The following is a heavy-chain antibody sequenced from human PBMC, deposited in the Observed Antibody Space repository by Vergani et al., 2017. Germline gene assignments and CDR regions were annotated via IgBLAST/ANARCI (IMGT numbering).Heavy chain of an antibody. Sequence: EVQLLESGGGLVQPGGSLRLSCAASGFTFSSYAMSWVRQAPGKGLEWVSASSGSGGSTYYADSVKGRFTISRDNSKNTLYLQMNSLRAEDKAVYYCVALTDYYGSGSRIDYWGQGTLVTVSS. CDR1: GFTFSSYA. V-gene: IGHV3-23*01. J-gene: IGHJ4*02. CDR2: SSGSGGST. CDR3: VALTDYYGSGSRIDY. D-gene: IGHD3-10*01.